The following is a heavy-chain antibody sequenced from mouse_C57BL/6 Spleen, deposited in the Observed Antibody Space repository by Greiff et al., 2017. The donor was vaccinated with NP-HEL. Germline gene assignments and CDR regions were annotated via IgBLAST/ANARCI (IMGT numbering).Heavy chain of an antibody. CDR2: INPNNGGT. Sequence: EVQLQQSGPELVKPGASVKISCKASGYTFTDYYMNWVKQSHGKSLEWIGDINPNNGGTSYNQKFKGKATLTVDKSSSTAYMELRSLTSEDSAVYYCARGRLLSPMDYWGQGTSVTVSS. V-gene: IGHV1-26*01. CDR3: ARGRLLSPMDY. D-gene: IGHD2-12*01. J-gene: IGHJ4*01. CDR1: GYTFTDYY.